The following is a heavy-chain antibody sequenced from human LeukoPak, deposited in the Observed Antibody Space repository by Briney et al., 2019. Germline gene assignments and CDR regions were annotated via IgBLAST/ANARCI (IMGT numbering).Heavy chain of an antibody. Sequence: GGSLRLSCAASGFSVSSNYMSWVRQAPGKGLEWVSLIYSGGSTYYADSVKGKFTISRDNSKNTVFLQMNSLRAEDTAVYCCARDHPYSSSSLFSFAEYYFDYWVQGTLVTVSS. J-gene: IGHJ4*02. CDR1: GFSVSSNY. CDR2: IYSGGST. CDR3: ARDHPYSSSSLFSFAEYYFDY. V-gene: IGHV3-66*01. D-gene: IGHD6-6*01.